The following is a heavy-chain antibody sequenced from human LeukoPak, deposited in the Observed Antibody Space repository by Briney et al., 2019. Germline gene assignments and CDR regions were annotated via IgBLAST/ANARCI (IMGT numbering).Heavy chain of an antibody. CDR2: IKQDGSEK. CDR1: GFTFINYS. CDR3: ARDRLATDAFDI. J-gene: IGHJ3*02. V-gene: IGHV3-7*01. D-gene: IGHD5-12*01. Sequence: PGGSLRLSCTASGFTFINYSMNWVRQAPGKGLEWVANIKQDGSEKYYVDSVKGRFTISRDNAKNSLYLQMNSLRAEDTAVYYCARDRLATDAFDIWGQGTMVTVSS.